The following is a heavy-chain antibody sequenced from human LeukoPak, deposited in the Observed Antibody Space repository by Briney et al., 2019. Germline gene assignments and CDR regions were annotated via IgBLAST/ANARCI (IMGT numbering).Heavy chain of an antibody. J-gene: IGHJ4*02. CDR1: GFTFSNNY. D-gene: IGHD2-2*02. CDR3: ARAEWYCSSTSCYI. Sequence: GGSLRLSCAASGFTFSNNYMNWVRQAPGKGLEWVSYISSSSSTIYYADSVKGRFTISRDNAKNSLYLQMNSLRAEDTAVYYCARAEWYCSSTSCYIWGQGTLVTVSS. V-gene: IGHV3-48*01. CDR2: ISSSSSTI.